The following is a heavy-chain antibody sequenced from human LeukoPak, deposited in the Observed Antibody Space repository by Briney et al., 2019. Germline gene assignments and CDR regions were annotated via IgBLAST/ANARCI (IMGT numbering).Heavy chain of an antibody. V-gene: IGHV4-61*02. CDR3: AREGYSSGWYGPSGY. CDR2: VYTSGST. CDR1: GGSISSSSYY. D-gene: IGHD6-19*01. Sequence: SETLSLTCTVSGGSISSSSYYWSWIRQPAGKGLEWIGRVYTSGSTNYNPSLKSRVTISVDTSKNQFSLKLSSVTAADTAVYYCAREGYSSGWYGPSGYWGQGTLVTVSS. J-gene: IGHJ4*02.